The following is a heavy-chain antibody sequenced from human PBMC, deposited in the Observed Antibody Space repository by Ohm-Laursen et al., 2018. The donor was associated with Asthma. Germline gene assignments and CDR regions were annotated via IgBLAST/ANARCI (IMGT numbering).Heavy chain of an antibody. V-gene: IGHV3-7*02. CDR1: GFTFSNHW. CDR3: ARTPMVRGVRTYYFDY. Sequence: GSLRLSCAASGFTFSNHWMTWVRQAPGRGLEWVANINQDGSIWGYVDSVKGRFAISRDNAHNSLYLQMNSLRAEDTAVYYCARTPMVRGVRTYYFDYWGQGTLVTVSS. J-gene: IGHJ4*02. CDR2: INQDGSIW. D-gene: IGHD3-10*01.